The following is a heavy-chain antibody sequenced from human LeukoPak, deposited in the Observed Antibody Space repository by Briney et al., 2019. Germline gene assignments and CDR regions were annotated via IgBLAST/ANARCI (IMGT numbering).Heavy chain of an antibody. V-gene: IGHV3-23*01. CDR3: AKSQRNDQQVVQRIDY. CDR2: ISGSGDTT. Sequence: PGGSLRRSCTASRFTFSTYAMSWVRQAPGKGLEWVSSISGSGDTTYYTGSVKGRFTISRDNSKNALYLQMSSLRAEDTAVYYCAKSQRNDQQVVQRIDYWGQGTLVTVSS. J-gene: IGHJ4*02. D-gene: IGHD2-2*01. CDR1: RFTFSTYA.